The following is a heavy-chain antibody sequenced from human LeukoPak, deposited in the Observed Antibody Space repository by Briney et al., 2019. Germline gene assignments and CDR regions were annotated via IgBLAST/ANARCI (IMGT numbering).Heavy chain of an antibody. CDR1: GGTFSSYA. Sequence: ASVKVSCKASGGTFSSYAISWVRQAPGQGLEWVGGIIPIFGTANYAQKFQGRVTITTDESTSTAYMELSSLRSEDTAVYYCARSVPAAIPSHDAFDIWGQGTMDTVSS. V-gene: IGHV1-69*05. CDR2: IIPIFGTA. CDR3: ARSVPAAIPSHDAFDI. J-gene: IGHJ3*02. D-gene: IGHD2-2*02.